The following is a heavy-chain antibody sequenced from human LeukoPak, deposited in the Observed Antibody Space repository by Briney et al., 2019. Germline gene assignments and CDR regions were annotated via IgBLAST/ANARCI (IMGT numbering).Heavy chain of an antibody. D-gene: IGHD2-2*01. J-gene: IGHJ5*02. V-gene: IGHV4-34*01. CDR2: INHSGST. Sequence: AETLSLTCAVYGGSFSGYYWSWIRQPPGKGLEWIGEINHSGSTNYNPSIKSRVNISVDTSKNQFSLKLTSVTAADTAVYYCARELPPVVPAATKRANWFDPWGQGTLVTVSS. CDR3: ARELPPVVPAATKRANWFDP. CDR1: GGSFSGYY.